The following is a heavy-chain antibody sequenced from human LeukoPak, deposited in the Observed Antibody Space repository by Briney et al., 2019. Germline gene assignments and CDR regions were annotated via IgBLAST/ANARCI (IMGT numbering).Heavy chain of an antibody. J-gene: IGHJ3*02. V-gene: IGHV4-59*01. D-gene: IGHD4-23*01. CDR3: ARVAGVVTSLDAFDI. Sequence: SETLSLTCTVSGGSISTYYWSWIRQPPGKGLEWIGYIYYSGSTNYNPSLKSRATISVDTSKNQFSLKLSSVTAADTAVYYCARVAGVVTSLDAFDIWGQGTMVTVSS. CDR2: IYYSGST. CDR1: GGSISTYY.